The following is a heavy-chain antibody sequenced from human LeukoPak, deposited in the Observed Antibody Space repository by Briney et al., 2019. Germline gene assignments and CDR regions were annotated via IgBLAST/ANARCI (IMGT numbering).Heavy chain of an antibody. V-gene: IGHV3-48*04. CDR3: ARDKDWAFDY. J-gene: IGHJ4*02. CDR2: IRSSSSAT. D-gene: IGHD3/OR15-3a*01. Sequence: GGSLRLSCAVSGFTYSSYSMNWVRQAPGKGLEWVSYIRSSSSATFYADSVKGRFTISRDNAKNSLYLQMDSLRAEDTAVYYCARDKDWAFDYWGQGTLVTVSS. CDR1: GFTYSSYS.